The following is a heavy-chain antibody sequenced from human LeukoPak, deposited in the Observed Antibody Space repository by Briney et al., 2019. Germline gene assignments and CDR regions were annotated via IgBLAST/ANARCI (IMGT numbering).Heavy chain of an antibody. J-gene: IGHJ6*03. CDR3: AGTYCSSNSCYVYYMDV. Sequence: ASVKVSCKASGYTFTSYDINWVRQATGQGLEWMGWMNPNSGNTGYAQKFQGRVTMTRNTSISTAYMELSSLRSEDTAVYYCAGTYCSSNSCYVYYMDVWGKGTTVTVSS. D-gene: IGHD2-2*01. CDR1: GYTFTSYD. V-gene: IGHV1-8*01. CDR2: MNPNSGNT.